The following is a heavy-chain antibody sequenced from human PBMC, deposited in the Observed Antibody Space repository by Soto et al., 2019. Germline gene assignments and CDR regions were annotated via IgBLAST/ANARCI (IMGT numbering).Heavy chain of an antibody. CDR2: IIPIFGTA. J-gene: IGHJ6*02. D-gene: IGHD2-2*02. V-gene: IGHV1-69*13. CDR3: ARGYCRSTSCYKWRNYYYYGMDV. Sequence: SVKVSCKASGGTFSSYAISWVRQAPGQGLEWMGGIIPIFGTANYAQKFQGRVTITADESTSTAYMELSSLRSEDTAVYYCARGYCRSTSCYKWRNYYYYGMDVWGQGTAVTVSS. CDR1: GGTFSSYA.